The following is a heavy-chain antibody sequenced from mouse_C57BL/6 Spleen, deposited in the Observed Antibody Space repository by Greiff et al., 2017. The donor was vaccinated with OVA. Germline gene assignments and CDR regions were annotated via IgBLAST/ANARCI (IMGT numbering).Heavy chain of an antibody. CDR2: IDPETGGT. Sequence: QVQLKESGAELVRPGASVTLSCKASGYTFTDYEMHWVKQTPVHGLEWIGAIDPETGGTAYNQKFKGKAILTADKSSSTGYMELRSLTSEDSAVYYCTREGRLAWFAYWGQGTLVTVSA. CDR3: TREGRLAWFAY. D-gene: IGHD3-3*01. J-gene: IGHJ3*01. V-gene: IGHV1-15*01. CDR1: GYTFTDYE.